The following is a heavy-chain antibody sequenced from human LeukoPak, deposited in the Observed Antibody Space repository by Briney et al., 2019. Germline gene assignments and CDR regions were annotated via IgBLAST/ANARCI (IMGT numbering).Heavy chain of an antibody. J-gene: IGHJ4*02. CDR2: ISYDGSNK. V-gene: IGHV3-30-3*01. CDR1: GFQFNYAR. CDR3: ARAHSRAGVLGSPISDY. Sequence: GGSLRLSCAASGFQFNYARMSWVRQAPGKGLEWVAVISYDGSNKYYADSVKGRFTISRDNSKNTLYLQMNSLRAEDTAVYYCARAHSRAGVLGSPISDYWGQGTLVTVSS. D-gene: IGHD6-13*01.